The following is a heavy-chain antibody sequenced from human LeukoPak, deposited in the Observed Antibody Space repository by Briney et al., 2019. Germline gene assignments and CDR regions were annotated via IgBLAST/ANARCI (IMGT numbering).Heavy chain of an antibody. CDR2: IYYSGST. J-gene: IGHJ5*02. D-gene: IGHD3-10*01. CDR3: ARGEFSWFDP. V-gene: IGHV4-59*01. Sequence: SETLSLTCTVPGGSISSYYWSWIRQPPGKGLEWIGYIYYSGSTNYNPSLKSRVTISVDTSKNQFSLKLSSVTAADTAVYYCARGEFSWFDPWGQGTLVTVSS. CDR1: GGSISSYY.